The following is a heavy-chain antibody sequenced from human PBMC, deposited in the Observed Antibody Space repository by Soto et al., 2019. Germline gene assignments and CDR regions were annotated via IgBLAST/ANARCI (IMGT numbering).Heavy chain of an antibody. V-gene: IGHV4-4*02. Sequence: QVQLQESGPGLVKPSGTLCLTCAVSGGSISTSNWWSRVRQPPGKGLAWIGEVYRTGNTNYNPSLESRLTISVDKSKNQFSLKLTSVTAADTAVYYCARARATIAAAAIFDCWGQGTLVTVSS. J-gene: IGHJ4*02. CDR1: GGSISTSNW. CDR2: VYRTGNT. D-gene: IGHD6-13*01. CDR3: ARARATIAAAAIFDC.